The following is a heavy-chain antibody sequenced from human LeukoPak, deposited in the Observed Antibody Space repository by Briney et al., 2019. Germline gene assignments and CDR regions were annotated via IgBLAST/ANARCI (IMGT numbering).Heavy chain of an antibody. CDR2: ISGSSSFI. CDR3: ARTYGSGRYNWFDS. J-gene: IGHJ5*01. V-gene: IGHV3-21*01. CDR1: GFTVSSNY. D-gene: IGHD3-10*01. Sequence: GGSLRLSCAASGFTVSSNYMSWVRQAPGKGLEWVSSISGSSSFIYYAVSLKGRFTISRDNAKNSLYLQMNSLRAEDTAAYYCARTYGSGRYNWFDSWGQGTLVIVSS.